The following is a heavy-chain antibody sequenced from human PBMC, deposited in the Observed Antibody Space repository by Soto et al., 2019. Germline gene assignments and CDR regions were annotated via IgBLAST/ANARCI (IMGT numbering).Heavy chain of an antibody. CDR2: IYPGDSDT. V-gene: IGHV5-51*01. CDR3: ARQGNYYYSGMDV. Sequence: PGESLKISCMGSGYSFTSYWIGWVRLMPGKGLEWVGIIYPGDSDTRYSPSFQGQVTISADKSISTAYLQWSSLKASDTAMYYSARQGNYYYSGMDVCGQGTTVTVSS. J-gene: IGHJ6*02. CDR1: GYSFTSYW.